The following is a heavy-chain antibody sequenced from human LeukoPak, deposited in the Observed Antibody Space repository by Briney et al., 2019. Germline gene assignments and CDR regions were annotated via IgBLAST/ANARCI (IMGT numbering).Heavy chain of an antibody. CDR1: GLTVSSSY. Sequence: GGSLRLSCAASGLTVSSSYMSWVRQAPGKGLEWVSVIYSGGSTYYADSVKGRFTISRDNSKNTLYLQMNSLRAEDTAVYYCARERVENQRLVGGNYWGQGTLVTVSS. J-gene: IGHJ4*02. CDR3: ARERVENQRLVGGNY. CDR2: IYSGGST. V-gene: IGHV3-66*01. D-gene: IGHD6-6*01.